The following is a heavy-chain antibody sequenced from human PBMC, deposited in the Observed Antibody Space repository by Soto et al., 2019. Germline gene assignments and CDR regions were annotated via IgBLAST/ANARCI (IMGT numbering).Heavy chain of an antibody. D-gene: IGHD2-2*01. J-gene: IGHJ3*02. CDR2: ISSNGGST. CDR3: ARGNQLLRDAFDI. Sequence: PGGSLRLSCAASGFTFSSYAMHWVRQAPGKGLEYVSAISSNGGSTYYANSVKGRFTISRDNSKNTLYLQMGSLRAEDMAVYYCARGNQLLRDAFDIWGQGTMVTVSS. V-gene: IGHV3-64*01. CDR1: GFTFSSYA.